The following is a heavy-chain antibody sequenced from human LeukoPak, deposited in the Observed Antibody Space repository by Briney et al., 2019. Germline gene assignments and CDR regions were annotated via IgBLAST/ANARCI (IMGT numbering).Heavy chain of an antibody. J-gene: IGHJ4*02. Sequence: SETLSLTCTVSGGSISSYWSWIRQSPGKGLEWIGYLHHTGDSHYNPSLESRATLSIDTSKNQFSLRLKSVTAADTAVYYCAGYGSRSSYKAFDYWGQGTLVTVSS. CDR3: AGYGSRSSYKAFDY. CDR2: LHHTGDS. D-gene: IGHD3-10*01. V-gene: IGHV4-59*01. CDR1: GGSISSY.